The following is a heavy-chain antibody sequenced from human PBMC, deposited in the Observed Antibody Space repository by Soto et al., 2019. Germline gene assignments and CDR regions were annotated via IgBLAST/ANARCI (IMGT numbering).Heavy chain of an antibody. V-gene: IGHV1-8*01. D-gene: IGHD1-26*01. CDR2: MQPSTGRT. CDR1: GYSFTSLD. Sequence: ASVKVSCKASGYSFTSLDIDWVRQTAGQGLEWMGWMQPSTGRTGYAQKFQGRVTMTRDTSINTAYMELTTLTSDDTAFYYCARGVSAGVDYWGQGTLVTVSS. CDR3: ARGVSAGVDY. J-gene: IGHJ4*02.